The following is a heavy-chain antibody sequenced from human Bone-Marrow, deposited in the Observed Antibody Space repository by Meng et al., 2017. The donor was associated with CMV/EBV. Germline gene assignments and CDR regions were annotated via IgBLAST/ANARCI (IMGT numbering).Heavy chain of an antibody. CDR3: TSGAYFDY. CDR2: IRSKANSYAT. V-gene: IGHV3-73*01. CDR1: GFTFSSYA. Sequence: GESLKISCAASGFTFSSYAMHWVRQASGKGLEWVGRIRSKANSYATAYAASVKGRFTISRVDSKNTAYLQMNSLKTEDTAVYYCTSGAYFDYWGQGTLVTVSS. D-gene: IGHD1-26*01. J-gene: IGHJ4*02.